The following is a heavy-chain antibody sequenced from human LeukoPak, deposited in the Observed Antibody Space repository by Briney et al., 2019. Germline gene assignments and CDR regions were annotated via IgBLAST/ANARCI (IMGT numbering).Heavy chain of an antibody. Sequence: ASVKVSCKASGYTFTSYDINWVRQATGQGLEWMGWMNPNSGNTGYAQKFQGRVTITRNTSISTAYMELSSLRSEDTAVYYCARGPLWFGESYMDVWGKGTTVTVSS. D-gene: IGHD3-10*01. J-gene: IGHJ6*03. V-gene: IGHV1-8*03. CDR2: MNPNSGNT. CDR1: GYTFTSYD. CDR3: ARGPLWFGESYMDV.